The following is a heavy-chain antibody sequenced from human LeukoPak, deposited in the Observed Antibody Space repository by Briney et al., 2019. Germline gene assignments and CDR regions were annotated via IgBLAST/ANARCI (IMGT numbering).Heavy chain of an antibody. D-gene: IGHD5-18*01. Sequence: SETLSLTCTVSGYSISSGYYWGWIWQPPGKGLEWIGNIYRTGNSYYNPSLKSRVTMSVDTSKSQFSLKLRSVAATDTAVYYCARLGFSYGIDSWGQGTLVTVSS. V-gene: IGHV4-38-2*02. J-gene: IGHJ4*02. CDR2: IYRTGNS. CDR1: GYSISSGYY. CDR3: ARLGFSYGIDS.